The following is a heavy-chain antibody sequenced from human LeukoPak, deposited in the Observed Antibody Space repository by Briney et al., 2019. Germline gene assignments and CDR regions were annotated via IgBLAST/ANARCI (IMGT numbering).Heavy chain of an antibody. Sequence: GASVKVSCKASGYTFTSYAIHWVRQAPGQRLEWMGWINAGNGNTKYSQKFQGRVTITRDTSASTAYMELSSLRSEDTAVYYCARDMIKYDFWSGYYVDYYYYGMDVWGQGTTVTVSS. J-gene: IGHJ6*02. CDR2: INAGNGNT. D-gene: IGHD3-3*01. V-gene: IGHV1-3*01. CDR1: GYTFTSYA. CDR3: ARDMIKYDFWSGYYVDYYYYGMDV.